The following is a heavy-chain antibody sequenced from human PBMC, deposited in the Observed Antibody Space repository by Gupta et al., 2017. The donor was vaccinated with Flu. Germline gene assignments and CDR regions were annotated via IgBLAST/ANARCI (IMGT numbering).Heavy chain of an antibody. Sequence: EVQLLESGGALVQPGGPLSLPCQASGLTFSEYAMKWVRQAPGKGLEWVSTVGAGGDRTYYADSVMGRFTISRDNSKNTVYLQMNSLRGDDTAVYYCAKDRSGNPAIDYWGQGTLVTVSA. D-gene: IGHD6-13*01. J-gene: IGHJ4*02. CDR3: AKDRSGNPAIDY. V-gene: IGHV3-23*01. CDR2: VGAGGDRT. CDR1: GLTFSEYA.